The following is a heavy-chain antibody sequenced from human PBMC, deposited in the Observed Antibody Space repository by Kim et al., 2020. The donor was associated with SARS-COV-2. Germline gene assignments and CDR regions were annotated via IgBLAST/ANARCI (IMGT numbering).Heavy chain of an antibody. V-gene: IGHV3-74*01. D-gene: IGHD3-10*01. CDR3: AGGYGSGTNY. J-gene: IGHJ4*02. Sequence: SSRGYADPVKDRFTISRDNAKNTLYLQMNSLRLEDTAVYYCAGGYGSGTNYWGQGTLVTVST. CDR2: SSR.